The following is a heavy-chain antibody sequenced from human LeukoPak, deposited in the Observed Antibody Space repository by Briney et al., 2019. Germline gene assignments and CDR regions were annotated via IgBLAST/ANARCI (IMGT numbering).Heavy chain of an antibody. CDR1: GFTFGDYA. CDR3: TRARVVITTSSYYYYMDV. CDR2: IRSKAYGGTT. V-gene: IGHV3-49*04. D-gene: IGHD3-22*01. J-gene: IGHJ6*03. Sequence: GGSLRLSCTASGFTFGDYAMSWVRQAPGKGLEWVGFIRSKAYGGTTEYAASVKGRFTISRDDSKSIAYLQMNSLKTEDTAVYYCTRARVVITTSSYYYYMDVWGKGTTVTISS.